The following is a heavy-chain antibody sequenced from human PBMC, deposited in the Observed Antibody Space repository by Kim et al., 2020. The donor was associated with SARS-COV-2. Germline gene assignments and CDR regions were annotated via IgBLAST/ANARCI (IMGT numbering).Heavy chain of an antibody. CDR2: INHSGST. J-gene: IGHJ6*02. CDR1: GGSFSGYY. Sequence: SETLSLTCAVYGGSFSGYYWSWIRQPPGKGLEWIGEINHSGSTNYNPSLKSRVTISVDTSKNQFSLKLSSVTAADTAVYYCASPIVGANYYYGMDVWGQGTTVTVSS. V-gene: IGHV4-34*01. D-gene: IGHD1-26*01. CDR3: ASPIVGANYYYGMDV.